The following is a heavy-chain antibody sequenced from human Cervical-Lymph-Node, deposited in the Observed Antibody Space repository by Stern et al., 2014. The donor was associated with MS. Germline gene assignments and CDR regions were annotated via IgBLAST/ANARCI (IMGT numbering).Heavy chain of an antibody. J-gene: IGHJ5*02. CDR1: GFTFSKFA. CDR2: VSFEGNIK. V-gene: IGHV3-30*09. D-gene: IGHD2-2*01. CDR3: ARSSLAIVPAAVDLPDT. Sequence: VQLVESGGGVVQPGGSLRLSCEASGFTFSKFAMHWVRQAPGKGLQWVAAVSFEGNIKYYHESVKGRFAISRDNRNNILYLQMDGLRPEDTALYFCARSSLAIVPAAVDLPDTWGQGMLVTVSS.